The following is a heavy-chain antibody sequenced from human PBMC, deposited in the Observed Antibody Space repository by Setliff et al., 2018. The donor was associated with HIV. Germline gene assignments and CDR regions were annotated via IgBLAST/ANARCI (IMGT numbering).Heavy chain of an antibody. V-gene: IGHV4-4*09. CDR2: FYTSGST. D-gene: IGHD1-1*01. J-gene: IGHJ4*02. CDR1: GGSFTTYY. CDR3: ARRPPLTTGREYYFDF. Sequence: KPSETLSLTCTVSGGSFTTYYWSWLRQPPGKELEWIGYFYTSGSTNYNPSLKSRVTISIDTSKNQFSLKLNAVTAADMAVYYCARRPPLTTGREYYFDFWGQGTLVTVSS.